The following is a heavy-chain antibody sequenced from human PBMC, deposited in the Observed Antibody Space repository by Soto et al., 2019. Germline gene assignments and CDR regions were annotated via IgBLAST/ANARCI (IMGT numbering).Heavy chain of an antibody. D-gene: IGHD3-16*01. CDR2: VYYNGNT. J-gene: IGHJ4*02. V-gene: IGHV4-59*01. CDR3: ASVTFGGVVLAH. CDR1: SASFSKYY. Sequence: SETLSLPCPVSSASFSKYYWTWIRQPPGKGLEWVGYVYYNGNTNYNPSLKRRVSISIDTSKNQISLTLNSVTAADTAVYYCASVTFGGVVLAHWGQGTLVTVSS.